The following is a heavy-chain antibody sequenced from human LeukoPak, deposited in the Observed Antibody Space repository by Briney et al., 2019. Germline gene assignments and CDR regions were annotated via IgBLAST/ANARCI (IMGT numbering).Heavy chain of an antibody. CDR1: GFTFRNYD. J-gene: IGHJ4*02. V-gene: IGHV3-30*19. D-gene: IGHD6-19*01. CDR3: ARDLGQQWLVKGFDY. Sequence: GRSLRLSCAASGFTFRNYDMHWVRQAPGKGLEWVAVISYDGSNKYYADSVKGRFTISRDNSKNTLYLQMNSLRAEDTAVYYCARDLGQQWLVKGFDYWGQGTLVTVSS. CDR2: ISYDGSNK.